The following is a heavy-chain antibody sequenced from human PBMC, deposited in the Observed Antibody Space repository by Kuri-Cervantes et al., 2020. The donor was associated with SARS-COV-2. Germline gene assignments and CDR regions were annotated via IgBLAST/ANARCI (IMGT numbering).Heavy chain of an antibody. V-gene: IGHV3-20*04. Sequence: GGSLRLSCAASGFTFDDYGMSWVRQAPGKGLEWVSGINWNGGSTGYADSVKGRFTLSRDSAKNMLFLQMNSLRAEDTAVYYCVRDGDHWNFDYWGQGTLVTVSS. D-gene: IGHD1-1*01. CDR1: GFTFDDYG. J-gene: IGHJ4*02. CDR3: VRDGDHWNFDY. CDR2: INWNGGST.